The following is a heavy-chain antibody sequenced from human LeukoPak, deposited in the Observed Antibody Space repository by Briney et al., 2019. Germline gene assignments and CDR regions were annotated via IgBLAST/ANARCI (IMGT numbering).Heavy chain of an antibody. CDR1: GYTFNGYY. D-gene: IGHD3-9*01. CDR3: ARDRGGKYFDWLSNWIDP. J-gene: IGHJ5*02. Sequence: GASVKVSCKASGYTFNGYYIHWVRQAPGQGLEWMGWFNPNSGDTNYAQKFQGRVTMTRDTAISTAYMELSRLRADDTAVYYCARDRGGKYFDWLSNWIDPWGQGTLVTVSS. CDR2: FNPNSGDT. V-gene: IGHV1-2*02.